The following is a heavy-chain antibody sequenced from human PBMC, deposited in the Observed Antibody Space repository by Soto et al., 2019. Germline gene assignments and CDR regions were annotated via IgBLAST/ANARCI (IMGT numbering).Heavy chain of an antibody. D-gene: IGHD6-6*01. Sequence: SVKVSCKASGYTVTDFYIHWLRQAPGQGLEWMGWINPNSGGTNYAQKFQGRVTMTRDRSITTVYMELSRLRSDDTAVYYCARDSRSSPYYYYYYGMD. CDR3: ARDSRSSPYYYYYYGMD. CDR1: GYTVTDFY. V-gene: IGHV1-2*02. J-gene: IGHJ6*01. CDR2: INPNSGGT.